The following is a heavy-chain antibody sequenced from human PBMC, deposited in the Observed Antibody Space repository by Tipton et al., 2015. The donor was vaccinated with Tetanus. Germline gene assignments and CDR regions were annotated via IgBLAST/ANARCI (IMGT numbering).Heavy chain of an antibody. Sequence: QLVQSGAEVKKPGSSVKVSCKASGETFSSYAISWMRQAPGQGLEWMGGIIPSLGSTTYAPKFQGRITITADEVTTTAYMEVSSLTSEDTAVFYCARGGSYLGIYYYYAMDVWGQGTTVTVSS. V-gene: IGHV1-69*01. CDR1: GETFSSYA. D-gene: IGHD1-26*01. J-gene: IGHJ6*01. CDR2: IIPSLGST. CDR3: ARGGSYLGIYYYYAMDV.